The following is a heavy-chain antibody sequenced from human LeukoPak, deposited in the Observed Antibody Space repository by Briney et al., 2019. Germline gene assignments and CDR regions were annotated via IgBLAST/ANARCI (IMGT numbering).Heavy chain of an antibody. CDR2: ISSSSSYI. Sequence: GGSLRLSCAASGFTFSSYSMNWVRQAPGKGLEWVSSISSSSSYIYYAGSVKGRFTISRDNAKNSLYLQMNSLRAEDTAVYYCAGGPTVTTSSFDYWGQGTLVTVSS. V-gene: IGHV3-21*01. J-gene: IGHJ4*02. D-gene: IGHD4-17*01. CDR1: GFTFSSYS. CDR3: AGGPTVTTSSFDY.